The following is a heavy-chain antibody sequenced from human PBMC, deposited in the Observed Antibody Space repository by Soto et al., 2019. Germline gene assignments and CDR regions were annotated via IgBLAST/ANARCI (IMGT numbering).Heavy chain of an antibody. J-gene: IGHJ6*02. CDR3: ARGGYSYGYNYYYGMDV. CDR2: ISSSSSYI. CDR1: GFTFSSYS. Sequence: PGGSLRLSCAASGFTFSSYSMNWVRQAPGKGLEWVSSISSSSSYIYYADSVKGRFTISRDNAKSSLYLQMNSLRAEDTSVYYCARGGYSYGYNYYYGMDVWGQGTSVTV. D-gene: IGHD5-18*01. V-gene: IGHV3-21*01.